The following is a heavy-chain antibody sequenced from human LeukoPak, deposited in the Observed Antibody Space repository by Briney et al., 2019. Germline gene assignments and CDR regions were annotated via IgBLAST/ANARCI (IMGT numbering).Heavy chain of an antibody. V-gene: IGHV3-11*01. CDR3: ARATYDSSAVDAFDI. CDR1: GFTFRDYF. J-gene: IGHJ3*02. D-gene: IGHD3-22*01. Sequence: PGGSLRLSCAASGFTFRDYFMSWIRQAPGKGLEWVAYTNTAGNTIYSADSMKGPFTISRDNAKNSLYLQMNTLRAEDTAVYYCARATYDSSAVDAFDIWGQGRMVTVSP. CDR2: TNTAGNTI.